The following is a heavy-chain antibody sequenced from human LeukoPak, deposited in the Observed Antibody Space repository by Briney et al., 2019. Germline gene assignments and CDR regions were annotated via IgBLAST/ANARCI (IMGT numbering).Heavy chain of an antibody. CDR3: ARDSDIPY. CDR1: GFTFSTYN. Sequence: GGSLRLSCEASGFTFSTYNMNWVRQAPGKRLEWVSSITSTSSYVFYADSVKGRFTISRDNAKNSLYLQINSLRAEDTAVYYCARDSDIPYWGQGTLVTVSS. CDR2: ITSTSSYV. J-gene: IGHJ4*02. D-gene: IGHD2-2*02. V-gene: IGHV3-21*01.